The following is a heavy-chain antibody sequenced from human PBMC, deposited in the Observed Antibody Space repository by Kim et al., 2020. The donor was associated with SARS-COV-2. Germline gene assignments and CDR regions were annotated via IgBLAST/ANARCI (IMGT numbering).Heavy chain of an antibody. CDR2: IYHSGST. V-gene: IGHV4-4*02. Sequence: SETLSLTCAVSGGSISSSNWWRWVRQPPGKGLEWIGEIYHSGSTNYNPSLKSRVTISLDKSTNQFSLQLGAVTAADTAVYYCARRVRITIFGVVTYFDYWGQGPLVTVSS. CDR1: GGSISSSNW. J-gene: IGHJ4*02. D-gene: IGHD3-3*01. CDR3: ARRVRITIFGVVTYFDY.